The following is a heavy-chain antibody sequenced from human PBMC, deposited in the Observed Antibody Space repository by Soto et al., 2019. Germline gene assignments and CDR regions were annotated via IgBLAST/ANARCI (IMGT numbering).Heavy chain of an antibody. CDR2: ISGSGGST. J-gene: IGHJ4*02. D-gene: IGHD3-22*01. Sequence: GGSLRLSCAASGFTFSSYAMSWVRQAPGKGQEWVAAISGSGGSTYYADSVRGRCTISRDKSKNTLYLQMNSLRAEDTAVYYCANDLVVVVITRCLGYWGQGTLVTVSS. CDR3: ANDLVVVVITRCLGY. V-gene: IGHV3-23*01. CDR1: GFTFSSYA.